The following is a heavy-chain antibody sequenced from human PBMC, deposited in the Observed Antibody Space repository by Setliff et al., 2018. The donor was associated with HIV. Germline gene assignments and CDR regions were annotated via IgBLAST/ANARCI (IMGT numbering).Heavy chain of an antibody. CDR3: ATLDHSGGNFLAY. Sequence: PSETLSLTCAVYGESFSRYYFTWIRQAPGRGLEWIGYIHSSGSTIYNPSLKSRITISLDTSKEQFSLELSSATAADTAVYYCATLDHSGGNFLAYWGQG. J-gene: IGHJ4*02. CDR2: IHSSGST. V-gene: IGHV4-4*09. CDR1: GESFSRYY. D-gene: IGHD2-21*02.